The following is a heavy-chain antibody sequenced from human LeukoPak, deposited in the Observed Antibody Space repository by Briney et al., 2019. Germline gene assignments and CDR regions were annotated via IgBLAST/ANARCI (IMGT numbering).Heavy chain of an antibody. CDR2: ISYDGTNK. J-gene: IGHJ4*02. CDR1: GFTFSNYA. CDR3: ARDPLEGVCSSTSCPYYFDY. D-gene: IGHD2-2*01. V-gene: IGHV3-30-3*01. Sequence: GGSLRLSCAASGFTFSNYAMHWVRQAPGKGLDWVAVISYDGTNKYYADSVKGRFTISRDNAKNSLYLQMNSLRAEDTALYYCARDPLEGVCSSTSCPYYFDYWGQGTLVTVSS.